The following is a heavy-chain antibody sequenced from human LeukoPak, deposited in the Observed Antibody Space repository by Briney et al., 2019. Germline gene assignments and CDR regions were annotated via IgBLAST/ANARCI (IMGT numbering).Heavy chain of an antibody. Sequence: SETLSLTCAVYGGSFSGYYWSWIRQPPGKGLDWIGEINHSGSTNYNPSLKSRVTISVDTSKNQFSLKLSSVTAAVTAVYYCARAYCGGDCYPINWFDPWGQGTLVTVSS. CDR2: INHSGST. D-gene: IGHD2-21*01. CDR3: ARAYCGGDCYPINWFDP. V-gene: IGHV4-34*01. J-gene: IGHJ5*02. CDR1: GGSFSGYY.